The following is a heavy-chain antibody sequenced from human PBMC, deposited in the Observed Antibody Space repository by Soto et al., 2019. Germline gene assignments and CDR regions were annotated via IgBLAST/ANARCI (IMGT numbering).Heavy chain of an antibody. CDR1: GFTFYYYT. Sequence: GGSLRLSCAASGFTFYYYTMHWVRQAPGKGLEWVSLISWDGGSTYYADSVKGRFTISRDNSKNSLYLQMNCLRTEDTALYYCAKDSGYSYGYSGMDVWGQGTTVTVSS. V-gene: IGHV3-43*01. J-gene: IGHJ6*02. CDR3: AKDSGYSYGYSGMDV. CDR2: ISWDGGST. D-gene: IGHD5-18*01.